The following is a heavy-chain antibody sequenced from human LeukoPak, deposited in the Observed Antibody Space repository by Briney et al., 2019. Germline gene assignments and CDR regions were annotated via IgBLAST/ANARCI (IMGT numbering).Heavy chain of an antibody. Sequence: NPSETLSLTCAVYGGSFSGYYWSWIRQPPGKGLEWIGEINHSGSTNYNPSLKSRVTISVDTSKNQFSLKLSPVTAADTAVYYCARQVSGRKWLVDYWGQGTLVTVSS. CDR3: ARQVSGRKWLVDY. CDR2: INHSGST. CDR1: GGSFSGYY. D-gene: IGHD6-19*01. J-gene: IGHJ4*02. V-gene: IGHV4-34*01.